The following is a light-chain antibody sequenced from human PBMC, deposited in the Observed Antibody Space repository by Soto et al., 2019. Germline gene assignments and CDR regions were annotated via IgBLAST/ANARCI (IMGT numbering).Light chain of an antibody. V-gene: IGKV1-5*03. J-gene: IGKJ1*01. CDR3: QQSYSTPPWT. CDR2: KAS. Sequence: DIQMTQSPSTLSASVGDRVTITCRASESIVSWLAWYQQKPGKAPEVLIYKASSLQSGVPSRFSGSGSGTEFTLTISSLQPEDFATYYCQQSYSTPPWTFGQGTKVEIK. CDR1: ESIVSW.